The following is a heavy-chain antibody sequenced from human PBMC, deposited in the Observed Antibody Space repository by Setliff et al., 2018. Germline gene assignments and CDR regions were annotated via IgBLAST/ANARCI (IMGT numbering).Heavy chain of an antibody. J-gene: IGHJ4*03. Sequence: PSETLSLTCTVSGGSISSYYWSWIRQPQGKGLEWIGYIYYSGSTNYNPSLKSRVTISVDTSKNQFSLKLSSVTAADTAVYYCARGGWDYHFDYWVPETLLVTVSS. CDR2: IYYSGST. V-gene: IGHV4-59*01. CDR3: ARGGWDYHFDY. D-gene: IGHD6-19*01. CDR1: GGSISSYY.